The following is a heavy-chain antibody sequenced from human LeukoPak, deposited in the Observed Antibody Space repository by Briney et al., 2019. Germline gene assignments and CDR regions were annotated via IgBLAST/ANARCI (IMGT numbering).Heavy chain of an antibody. D-gene: IGHD2-15*01. J-gene: IGHJ4*02. CDR1: GFTFSSYA. V-gene: IGHV3-23*01. Sequence: GGSLRLSCAASGFTFSSYAMSWVRQAPGKGLEWVSAISGSGGSTYYADSVKGRFTISRDNAKNSLYLQMNSLIAEDTALYYCARSVAASRDYWGQGTLVTVSS. CDR2: ISGSGGST. CDR3: ARSVAASRDY.